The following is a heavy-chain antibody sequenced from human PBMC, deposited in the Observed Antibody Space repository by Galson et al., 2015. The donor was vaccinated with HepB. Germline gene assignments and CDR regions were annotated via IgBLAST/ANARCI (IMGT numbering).Heavy chain of an antibody. J-gene: IGHJ4*02. V-gene: IGHV3-30*18. Sequence: SLRLSCAVSGFTFRSYGMHWVRQAPGKGLEWLAVISFDGKNKYYGDFVKGRFTISRDNSKNTMFLEVDSLRKEDTAVYYCAKGDGWDDVGFEYWGQGTLVTVSS. D-gene: IGHD1-1*01. CDR3: AKGDGWDDVGFEY. CDR1: GFTFRSYG. CDR2: ISFDGKNK.